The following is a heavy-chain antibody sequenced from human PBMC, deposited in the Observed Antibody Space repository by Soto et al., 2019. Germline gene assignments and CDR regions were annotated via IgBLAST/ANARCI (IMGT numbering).Heavy chain of an antibody. CDR1: GFTFSSYA. D-gene: IGHD6-13*01. J-gene: IGHJ4*02. CDR3: ARVRGSSWYVLDY. Sequence: QVQLVESGGGVVQPGRSLRLSCAASGFTFSSYAMHWVRQAPGKGLEWVAVISYDGSNKYYADSVKGRFTISRDNSKNTLYLQMNSLRAEDTAVYYCARVRGSSWYVLDYWVQGTLVTVSS. CDR2: ISYDGSNK. V-gene: IGHV3-30-3*01.